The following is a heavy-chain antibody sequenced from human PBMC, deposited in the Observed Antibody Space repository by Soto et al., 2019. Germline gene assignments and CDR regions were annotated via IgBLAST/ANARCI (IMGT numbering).Heavy chain of an antibody. V-gene: IGHV1-18*01. D-gene: IGHD3-10*01. Sequence: QVQLVQSGAEVKKPGASVKVSCKASGYTCTSYGISWVRQAPGQGLEWMGWISAYNGNTNYAQKLQGRVIMTSDTSTSTAYMELRSLRSDDTAVYYCARDHGSGKNLGRWEDYWGQGTLVTVSS. CDR2: ISAYNGNT. CDR3: ARDHGSGKNLGRWEDY. J-gene: IGHJ4*02. CDR1: GYTCTSYG.